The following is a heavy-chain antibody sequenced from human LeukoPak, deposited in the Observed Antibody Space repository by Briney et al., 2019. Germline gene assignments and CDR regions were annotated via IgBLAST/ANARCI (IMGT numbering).Heavy chain of an antibody. V-gene: IGHV1-8*01. CDR1: GYTFTSYD. D-gene: IGHD5-18*01. J-gene: IGHJ4*02. CDR2: MNPNSGNT. Sequence: ASVKVSCKASGYTFTSYDISWVRQATGQGLEWMGWMNPNSGNTGYAQKFQGRVTMTRNTSISTAYMELSSLRSEDTAVYYCARGVGGYSYGYSFFDYWGQGTLVTVSS. CDR3: ARGVGGYSYGYSFFDY.